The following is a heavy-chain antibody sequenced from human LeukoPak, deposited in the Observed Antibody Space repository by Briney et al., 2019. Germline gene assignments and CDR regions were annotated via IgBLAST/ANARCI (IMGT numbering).Heavy chain of an antibody. D-gene: IGHD4-17*01. CDR3: ARGRGTVIGAFDI. V-gene: IGHV3-74*01. J-gene: IGHJ3*02. CDR2: INSDGSST. Sequence: GGSLRLSCAASGFTFSSYWMHWVRQAPGKGLVWVSRINSDGSSTSYADSVKGRFTISRDNAKNTLYLQMNSLRAEDTAVYYCARGRGTVIGAFDIWGQGTMVTVSS. CDR1: GFTFSSYW.